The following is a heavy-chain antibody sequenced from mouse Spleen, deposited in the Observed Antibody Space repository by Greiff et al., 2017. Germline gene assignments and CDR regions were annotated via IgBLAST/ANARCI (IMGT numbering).Heavy chain of an antibody. J-gene: IGHJ2*01. Sequence: DVKLVESGGGLVKPGGSLKLSCAASGFTFSSYAMSWVRQTPEKRLEWVATISSGGSYTYYPDSVKGRFTISRDNARNTLYLQMSSLRSEDTAMYYCARRDYYNGSYFDYWGQGTTLTVSS. CDR1: GFTFSSYA. CDR2: ISSGGSYT. CDR3: ARRDYYNGSYFDY. D-gene: IGHD2-1*01. V-gene: IGHV5-9-1*01.